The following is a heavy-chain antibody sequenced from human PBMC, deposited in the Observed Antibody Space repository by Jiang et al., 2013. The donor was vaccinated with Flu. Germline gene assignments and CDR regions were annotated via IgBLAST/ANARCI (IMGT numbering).Heavy chain of an antibody. D-gene: IGHD2-2*01. CDR1: GGSVSSGSYY. Sequence: GPGLVKPSETLSLTCTVSGGSVSSGSYYWSWIRQPPGKGLEWIGYVYYSGSTNYNPSLKSRVTISVDTSNNQFSLKLTSVTAADTAVYYCARRSVLYQVHNWFDPWGQGTLVTVSS. J-gene: IGHJ5*02. CDR3: ARRSVLYQVHNWFDP. CDR2: VYYSGST. V-gene: IGHV4-61*01.